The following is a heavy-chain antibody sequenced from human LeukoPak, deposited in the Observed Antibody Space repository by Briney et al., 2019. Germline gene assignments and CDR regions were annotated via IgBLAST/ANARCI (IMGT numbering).Heavy chain of an antibody. Sequence: ASVKVSCKASGYTFTSYYMHWVRQAPGQGLEWMGIINPSGGSTSYAQKFQGRVTMTRDTPTSTVYMELSSLRSEDTAVYYCARVRQQLDGMDVWGQGITVTVSS. CDR2: INPSGGST. CDR1: GYTFTSYY. CDR3: ARVRQQLDGMDV. D-gene: IGHD6-6*01. V-gene: IGHV1-46*01. J-gene: IGHJ6*02.